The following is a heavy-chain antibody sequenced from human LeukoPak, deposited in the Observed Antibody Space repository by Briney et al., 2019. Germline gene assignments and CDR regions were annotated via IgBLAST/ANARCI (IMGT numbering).Heavy chain of an antibody. CDR1: GFTFKTYT. Sequence: GRSLRLSCVASGFTFKTYTMNWVRQAPGKGLEWVSSILSSGTYTYNADSVQGRFTISRDNAKNLLYMQMNSLRAEDKAVYYCATRGWADYYYYMDVWGKGTTVTISS. J-gene: IGHJ6*03. CDR3: ATRGWADYYYYMDV. CDR2: ILSSGTYT. D-gene: IGHD1-26*01. V-gene: IGHV3-21*06.